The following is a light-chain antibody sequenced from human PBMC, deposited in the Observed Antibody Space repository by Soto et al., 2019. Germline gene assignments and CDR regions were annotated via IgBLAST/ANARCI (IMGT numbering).Light chain of an antibody. Sequence: EIVLTQSPGTLSLSPGERATLSCRASQSVSSSYLAWYQQKPGQAPRLLIYRASSRPTGIPDRFSGSGSGTAFTLTISRLEPEDFAVYYCQQYGSSLFTVGPGTKVDI. V-gene: IGKV3-20*01. CDR3: QQYGSSLFT. CDR2: RAS. J-gene: IGKJ3*01. CDR1: QSVSSSY.